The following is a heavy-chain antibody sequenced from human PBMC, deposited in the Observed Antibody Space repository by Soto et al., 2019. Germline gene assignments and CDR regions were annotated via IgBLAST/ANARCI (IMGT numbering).Heavy chain of an antibody. J-gene: IGHJ4*02. D-gene: IGHD6-13*01. CDR2: IYPGDSDT. Sequence: PGESLKISCKASGYIFTTYWIGWVRQMPGKGLEWMGIIYPGDSDTRYSPSFQGQVTISADKSISTAYLQWSRLKASDSAMFYCARKDIAGNSVDFCGQGTLVTFSS. CDR1: GYIFTTYW. V-gene: IGHV5-51*01. CDR3: ARKDIAGNSVDF.